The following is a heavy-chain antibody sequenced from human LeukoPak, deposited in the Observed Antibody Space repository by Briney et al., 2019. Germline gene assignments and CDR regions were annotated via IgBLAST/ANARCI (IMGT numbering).Heavy chain of an antibody. CDR3: ARDQGLTAPPPYGLDV. CDR2: IIPVLNIT. CDR1: GGTFSSSA. V-gene: IGHV1-69*04. D-gene: IGHD5-18*01. J-gene: IGHJ6*02. Sequence: SVKVSCKTSGGTFSSSAITWVRQAPGQGLEWMGRIIPVLNITTYAQKLQGSVTIAADTSTSTVYMELSSLRSEETAVYYCARDQGLTAPPPYGLDVWGQGTTVIVSS.